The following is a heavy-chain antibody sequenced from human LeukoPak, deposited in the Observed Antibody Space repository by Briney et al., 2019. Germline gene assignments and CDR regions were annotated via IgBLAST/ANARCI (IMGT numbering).Heavy chain of an antibody. D-gene: IGHD5-18*01. J-gene: IGHJ6*02. V-gene: IGHV3-66*01. CDR2: IYSGGST. CDR1: GFTVSSNY. CDR3: ATTDGYSYGSSYYYYGMDV. Sequence: GGSLRLSCAASGFTVSSNYMSWVRQAPGKGLEWVSVIYSGGSTYYADSVKGRFTISRDNSKNTLYLQMNSLRAEDTAVYYCATTDGYSYGSSYYYYGMDVWGQGTTVTVSS.